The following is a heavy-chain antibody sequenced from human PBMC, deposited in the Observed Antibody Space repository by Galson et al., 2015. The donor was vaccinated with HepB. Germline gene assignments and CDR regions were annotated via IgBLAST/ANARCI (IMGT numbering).Heavy chain of an antibody. CDR3: ARDPTVADYDSSGYSGWFDP. D-gene: IGHD3-22*01. Sequence: SLRLSCAASGFTFSDYYMSWIRQAPGKGLEWVSYISSSGSTIYYADSVKGRFTISRDNAKNSLYLQMNSLRAEDTAVYYCARDPTVADYDSSGYSGWFDPWGQGTLVTVSS. J-gene: IGHJ5*02. CDR1: GFTFSDYY. CDR2: ISSSGSTI. V-gene: IGHV3-11*01.